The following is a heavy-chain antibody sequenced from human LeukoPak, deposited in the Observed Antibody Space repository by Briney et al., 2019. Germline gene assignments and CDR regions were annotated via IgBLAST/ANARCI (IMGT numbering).Heavy chain of an antibody. J-gene: IGHJ3*02. V-gene: IGHV3-30*18. Sequence: WGSLRLSCAASGFTFSSYGMHWVRQAPGKGLEWVAVISYDGSNKYYADSVKGRFTISRDNSKNTLYLQMNSLRAEDTAVYYCAKDSGSSGYPKGLDIWGQGTMVTVSS. CDR2: ISYDGSNK. D-gene: IGHD3-22*01. CDR3: AKDSGSSGYPKGLDI. CDR1: GFTFSSYG.